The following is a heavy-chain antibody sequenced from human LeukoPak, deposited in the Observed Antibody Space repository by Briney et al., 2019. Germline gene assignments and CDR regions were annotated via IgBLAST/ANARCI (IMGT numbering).Heavy chain of an antibody. D-gene: IGHD6-19*01. CDR3: ARDLGGSSGWYGDAFDI. V-gene: IGHV4-61*02. CDR1: GGSISSGSYY. Sequence: SETLSLTCTVSGGSISSGSYYWSWIRQPAGKGLEWIGRIYTSGSTNYNPSLKSRVTISVDTSKNQFSLKLSSGTAADTAVYYCARDLGGSSGWYGDAFDIWGQGTMVTVSS. J-gene: IGHJ3*02. CDR2: IYTSGST.